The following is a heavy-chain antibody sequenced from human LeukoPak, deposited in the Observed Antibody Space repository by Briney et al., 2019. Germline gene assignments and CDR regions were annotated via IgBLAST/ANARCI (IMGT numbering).Heavy chain of an antibody. J-gene: IGHJ4*02. V-gene: IGHV4-39*01. D-gene: IGHD1-14*01. CDR3: ARHPTLTSGGNFDY. Sequence: SETLSLTCTVSGASISSYYWSWIRQPPGKGLEWIGSLYNTETTYYNPSLQSRVTISVDTSKNQLSLKLSSVTAADTAVYYCARHPTLTSGGNFDYWGQGTLVTVSS. CDR1: GASISSYY. CDR2: LYNTETT.